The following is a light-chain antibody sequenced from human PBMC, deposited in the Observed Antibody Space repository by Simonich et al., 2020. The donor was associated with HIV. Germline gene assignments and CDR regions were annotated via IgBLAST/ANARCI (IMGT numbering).Light chain of an antibody. CDR3: CSYASSSTLV. V-gene: IGLV2-14*01. CDR2: EGS. CDR1: SSDVGDYNY. Sequence: QSALTQPASVSGSPGQSLTISCTGTSSDVGDYNYVSWYQHHPGKAPKLMIYEGSKRPSGVSNRFSGSKSGNTASLTISGLQAEDEADYYCCSYASSSTLVFGGGTKLTVL. J-gene: IGLJ2*01.